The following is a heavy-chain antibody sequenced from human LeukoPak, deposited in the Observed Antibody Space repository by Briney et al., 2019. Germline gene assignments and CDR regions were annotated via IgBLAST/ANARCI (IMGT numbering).Heavy chain of an antibody. J-gene: IGHJ4*02. CDR1: GFTFSSYA. D-gene: IGHD1-26*01. CDR2: ISGSGGST. CDR3: ARDSNVGATNLDY. Sequence: GGSLRLSCAASGFTFSSYAMSWVRQAPGKGLEWVSAISGSGGSTYYADSVKGRFTISRDNAKNSLYLQMNSLRAEDTAVYYCARDSNVGATNLDYWGQGTLVTVSS. V-gene: IGHV3-23*01.